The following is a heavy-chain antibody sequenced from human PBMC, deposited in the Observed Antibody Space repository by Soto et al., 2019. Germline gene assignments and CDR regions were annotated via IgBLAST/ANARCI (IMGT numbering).Heavy chain of an antibody. D-gene: IGHD3-10*01. Sequence: SETLSLTCAVCGYSICGGGFSWNWIRQSPGKGLEWIGYIYPSGTSYYNPSLKSRVTISVDKSQNQFSPRLSSMTAADTAVYYCARGHYFGSGSTDWGHGTLVTVSS. CDR1: GYSICGGGFS. CDR2: IYPSGTS. CDR3: ARGHYFGSGSTD. J-gene: IGHJ4*01. V-gene: IGHV4-30-2*06.